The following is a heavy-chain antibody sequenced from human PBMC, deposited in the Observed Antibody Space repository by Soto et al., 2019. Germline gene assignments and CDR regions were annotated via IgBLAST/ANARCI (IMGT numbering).Heavy chain of an antibody. J-gene: IGHJ4*02. V-gene: IGHV4-31*03. CDR1: GESINSGGYY. D-gene: IGHD6-6*01. Sequence: QVQLQESGPGLVKPSQTLSLTCSVSGESINSGGYYWSWIRHHPGKGLEWIGYIYDSESAYYNPSLKSRVTISMDTSKNHFAMRLSSVTAADTAVYYCARASRSSSAADYWGQGTHVTVSS. CDR3: ARASRSSSAADY. CDR2: IYDSESA.